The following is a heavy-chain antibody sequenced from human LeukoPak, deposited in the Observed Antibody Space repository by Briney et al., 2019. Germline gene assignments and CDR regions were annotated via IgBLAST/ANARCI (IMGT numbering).Heavy chain of an antibody. J-gene: IGHJ4*02. V-gene: IGHV3-23*01. CDR1: GFTFSSFA. Sequence: GGSLRLSCAASGFTFSSFAMSWVRQAPGKGLEWVSAISGSGGSTYYADSVKGRFTISRDNSKNTLYLQMNSLRAEDTAVYYCAKVPLYDILTVSHFFDYWGQGTLVTASS. CDR2: ISGSGGST. CDR3: AKVPLYDILTVSHFFDY. D-gene: IGHD3-9*01.